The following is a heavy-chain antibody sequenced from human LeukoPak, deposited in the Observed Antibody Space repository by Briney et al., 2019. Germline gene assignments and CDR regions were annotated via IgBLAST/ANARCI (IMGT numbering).Heavy chain of an antibody. CDR1: GFTFSSYG. J-gene: IGHJ3*02. CDR2: IWYDGSNK. V-gene: IGHV3-33*01. D-gene: IGHD6-13*01. Sequence: PGRSLRLSCAASGFTFSSYGMHWVRQAPGKGLEWVAVIWYDGSNKYYADSVKGRFTIPRDNSKNTLYLQMNSLRAEDTAVYYCASDSSSWYSPDAFDIWGQGTMVTVSS. CDR3: ASDSSSWYSPDAFDI.